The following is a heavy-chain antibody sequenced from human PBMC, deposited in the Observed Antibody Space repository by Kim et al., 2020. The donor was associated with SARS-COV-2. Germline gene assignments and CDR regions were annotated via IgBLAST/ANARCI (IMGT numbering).Heavy chain of an antibody. D-gene: IGHD3-10*01. Sequence: SETLSLTCAVYGGSFGGYYWSWICQPPGKGLGWIWEVNHSGSTNYNPSLTSRVTISVDTSKNQFSLKLSSVTAADTAVYYCARYQGVVLWFRVLLPPNFDYWGQATLVTVCS. CDR2: VNHSGST. V-gene: IGHV4-34*01. CDR1: GGSFGGYY. J-gene: IGHJ4*02. CDR3: ARYQGVVLWFRVLLPPNFDY.